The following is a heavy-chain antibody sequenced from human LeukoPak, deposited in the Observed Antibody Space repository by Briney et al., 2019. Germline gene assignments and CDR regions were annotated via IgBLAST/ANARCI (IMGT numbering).Heavy chain of an antibody. V-gene: IGHV3-64D*06. D-gene: IGHD6-19*01. J-gene: IGHJ4*02. CDR3: VKPNLAVAGTRYFDY. CDR2: INSNGDST. Sequence: GGSLRLSCAASGFTFSSYGMHWVRQAPGKGLEYVSAINSNGDSTYNADSVKGRFTISRDNSKNTLYLQMSSLRVEDTAVYYCVKPNLAVAGTRYFDYWGQGTLVTVSS. CDR1: GFTFSSYG.